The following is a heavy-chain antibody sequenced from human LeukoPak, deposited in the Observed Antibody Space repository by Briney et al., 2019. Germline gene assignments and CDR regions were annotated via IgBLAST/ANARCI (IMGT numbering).Heavy chain of an antibody. CDR1: GFTFSSYG. Sequence: GGSLRLSCAASGFTFSSYGMHWVRQAPGKGLEWVSFIRDDGSKKYYADSVRGRFTISRDNSKNTVYLQMNSLRLEDTAVYYCAKDLLSGSFYDGAFDIWGQGTMVTVSS. CDR3: AKDLLSGSFYDGAFDI. D-gene: IGHD1-26*01. J-gene: IGHJ3*02. V-gene: IGHV3-30*02. CDR2: IRDDGSKK.